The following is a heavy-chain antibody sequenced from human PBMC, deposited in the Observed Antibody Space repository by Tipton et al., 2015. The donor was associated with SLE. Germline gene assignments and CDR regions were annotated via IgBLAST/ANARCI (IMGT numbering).Heavy chain of an antibody. CDR3: AREYCSVGRCHVDD. Sequence: TLSLTCTVSGGSISRYYWSWIRQPPGKGLEWIGYAHHSGSTNYNPSLESRVILSVDTSNNRFSLQLTSVTAADTAVYYCAREYCSVGRCHVDDWGRGTPVTVSS. J-gene: IGHJ4*02. CDR1: GGSISRYY. CDR2: AHHSGST. D-gene: IGHD2-15*01. V-gene: IGHV4-59*01.